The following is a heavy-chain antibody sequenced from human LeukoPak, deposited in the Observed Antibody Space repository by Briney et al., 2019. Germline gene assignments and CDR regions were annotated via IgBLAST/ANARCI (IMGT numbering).Heavy chain of an antibody. CDR3: ARSSVAGFGPTNWFDP. J-gene: IGHJ5*02. Sequence: GASVKASCKASGYTFTGYYMHWVRQAPGQGLEWMGWINPNSGGTNYAQKFQGRVTMTRDTSISTAYMELSRLRPDDTAVYYCARSSVAGFGPTNWFDPWGQGTLVTVSS. CDR2: INPNSGGT. CDR1: GYTFTGYY. V-gene: IGHV1-2*02. D-gene: IGHD6-19*01.